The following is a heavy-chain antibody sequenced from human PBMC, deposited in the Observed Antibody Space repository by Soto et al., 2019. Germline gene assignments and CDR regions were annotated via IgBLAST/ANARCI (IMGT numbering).Heavy chain of an antibody. CDR3: ARVSSSTSCYACSWFDP. CDR2: ISAYNGNT. D-gene: IGHD2-2*01. V-gene: IGHV1-18*01. J-gene: IGHJ5*02. CDR1: GYTFTSYG. Sequence: QVQLVQSGAEVKKPGASVKVSCKASGYTFTSYGISWVRQAPGQGLEWMGWISAYNGNTNYAQKLQGRVTMTTDTSTSTAYMELRSLGSDDTAVYYCARVSSSTSCYACSWFDPWGQGTLVTVSS.